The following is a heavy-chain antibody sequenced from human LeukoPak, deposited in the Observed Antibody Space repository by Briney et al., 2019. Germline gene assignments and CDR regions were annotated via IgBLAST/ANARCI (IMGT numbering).Heavy chain of an antibody. D-gene: IGHD3-3*01. J-gene: IGHJ6*02. CDR1: GFAISDYS. Sequence: PGGSLRLSCAASGFAISDYSMNWVRQVPGKGLEWVSYISSSSSTIYYADSVKGRFTISRDNAKNSLYLQMNSLRAEDTAVYYCAGGTYYDFWSGYPYYYGMDVWGQGTTVTVSS. V-gene: IGHV3-48*01. CDR2: ISSSSSTI. CDR3: AGGTYYDFWSGYPYYYGMDV.